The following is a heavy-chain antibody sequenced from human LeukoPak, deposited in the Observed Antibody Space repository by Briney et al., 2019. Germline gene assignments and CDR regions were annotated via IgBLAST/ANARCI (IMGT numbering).Heavy chain of an antibody. J-gene: IGHJ4*02. CDR1: GFTVSSNS. CDR3: ARSSWNRRSFDY. CDR2: IYSDNT. V-gene: IGHV3-53*01. D-gene: IGHD1-1*01. Sequence: PGGSLRLSCTVSGFTVSSNSMSWVRQAPGKGLEWVSFIYSDNTHYADSVKDRFTISRDNSKNTLYLQMNSLRAEDTAVYYCARSSWNRRSFDYWGQGTLVTVSS.